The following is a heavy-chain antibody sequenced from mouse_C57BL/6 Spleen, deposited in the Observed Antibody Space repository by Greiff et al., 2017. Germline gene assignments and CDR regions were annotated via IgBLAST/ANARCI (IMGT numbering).Heavy chain of an antibody. V-gene: IGHV1-64*01. D-gene: IGHD2-10*01. J-gene: IGHJ2*01. CDR3: ARVPYQGYYFDY. Sequence: VQLQQPGAELVKPGASVKLSCKASGYTFTSYWMHWVKQRPGQGLEWIGMIHPNSGSTNYNEKFKSKATLTVDKSSSTAYMQLSSLTSEDSAVYYCARVPYQGYYFDYWGQGTTLTVSS. CDR2: IHPNSGST. CDR1: GYTFTSYW.